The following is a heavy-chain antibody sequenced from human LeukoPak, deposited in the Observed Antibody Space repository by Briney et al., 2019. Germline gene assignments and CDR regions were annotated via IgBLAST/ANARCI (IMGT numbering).Heavy chain of an antibody. Sequence: SETLSLTCTVSGGSISSYYWSWLRQPPGKGLEWIGYIYYSGSTNYKPSVKSRVTISVDTSKNQFSLKLSSVTAADTAVYYCASTRPYCSGGSCYYYYYYYMDVWGKGTTVTVSS. CDR1: GGSISSYY. J-gene: IGHJ6*03. CDR3: ASTRPYCSGGSCYYYYYYYMDV. V-gene: IGHV4-59*01. D-gene: IGHD2-15*01. CDR2: IYYSGST.